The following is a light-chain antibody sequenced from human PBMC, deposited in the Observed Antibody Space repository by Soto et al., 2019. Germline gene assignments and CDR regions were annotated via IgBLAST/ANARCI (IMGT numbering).Light chain of an antibody. CDR1: QSISSW. V-gene: IGKV1-5*01. CDR3: QQYKSYWT. Sequence: DIQMTQSPSTLSASVGDRVTITCRGSQSISSWLAWYQQKPGKAPKLLIYDASSLQSGVPSRFSGSGSGTEFTLTINSLQPDDFATYYCQQYKSYWTFGQGTKVDI. CDR2: DAS. J-gene: IGKJ1*01.